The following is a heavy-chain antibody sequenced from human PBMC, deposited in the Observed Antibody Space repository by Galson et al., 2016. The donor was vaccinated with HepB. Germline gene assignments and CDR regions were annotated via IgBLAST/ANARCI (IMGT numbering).Heavy chain of an antibody. CDR3: ARAYDFWSGAYFEAFDI. CDR1: GYGFTRNA. CDR2: INAGNGNT. Sequence: SVKVSCKASGYGFTRNAINWLRQAPGQRPEWMGWINAGNGNTKYSQKFQGRVTITRDTSARTAHMELSSLRSEDTAVYYCARAYDFWSGAYFEAFDIWGQGTMVTVSS. V-gene: IGHV1-3*01. D-gene: IGHD3-3*01. J-gene: IGHJ3*02.